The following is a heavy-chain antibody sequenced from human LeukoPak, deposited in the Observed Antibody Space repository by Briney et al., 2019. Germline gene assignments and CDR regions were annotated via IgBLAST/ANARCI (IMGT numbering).Heavy chain of an antibody. CDR2: IYYSGST. CDR3: ARQYCSSTSCLFDY. Sequence: SETLSLTCTVSGGSISSSGYYWGWIRQPPGKGLEWIGSIYYSGSTYYNPSLKSRVTISVDTSKNQFSLKLSSVTAADTAVYYCARQYCSSTSCLFDYWGQGTLVTVSS. CDR1: GGSISSSGYY. D-gene: IGHD2-2*01. J-gene: IGHJ4*02. V-gene: IGHV4-39*01.